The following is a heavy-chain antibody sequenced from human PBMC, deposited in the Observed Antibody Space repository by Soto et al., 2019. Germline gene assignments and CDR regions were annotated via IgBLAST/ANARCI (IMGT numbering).Heavy chain of an antibody. CDR2: IYYSGST. Sequence: SGSLSLNCAVDGVSISSPSYYWVWIRQPPGKGLEWIGSIYYSGSTYYNPSLKSRVTISVDTSKNQFSLKLSSVTAADTAVYYCARHNGFLEWLLRRYYGMDVWGQGTTVS. D-gene: IGHD3-3*01. CDR3: ARHNGFLEWLLRRYYGMDV. J-gene: IGHJ6*02. V-gene: IGHV4-39*01. CDR1: GVSISSPSYY.